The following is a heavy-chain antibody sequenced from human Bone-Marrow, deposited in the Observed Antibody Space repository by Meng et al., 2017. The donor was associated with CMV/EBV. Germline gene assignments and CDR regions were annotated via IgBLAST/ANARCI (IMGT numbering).Heavy chain of an antibody. V-gene: IGHV3-15*01. CDR2: IKSKTDGGTT. CDR3: ARVHDQRAGDAFDI. J-gene: IGHJ3*02. Sequence: GESLKISCAASGFTFSNAWMSWVRQAPGKGLEWVGRIKSKTDGGTTDYAAPVKGRFTISRDDSKNTLYLQMNSLKTEDTAVYYCARVHDQRAGDAFDIWGQGTMVTVSS. CDR1: GFTFSNAW. D-gene: IGHD6-19*01.